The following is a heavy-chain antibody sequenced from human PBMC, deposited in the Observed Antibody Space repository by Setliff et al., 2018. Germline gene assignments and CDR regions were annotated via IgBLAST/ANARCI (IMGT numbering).Heavy chain of an antibody. CDR3: ARRNFYYDSSGFALYYYYMDV. V-gene: IGHV1-46*01. J-gene: IGHJ6*03. CDR2: INPSGGLT. D-gene: IGHD3-22*01. Sequence: ASVKVSCKASGYTLTNYYMHWVRRAAGQGLGGMGIINPSGGLTRYAQKFQGRVTMTRDTSTSTVYMEVSSLRSEDTAVYYCARRNFYYDSSGFALYYYYMDVWGKGTTVTVSS. CDR1: GYTLTNYY.